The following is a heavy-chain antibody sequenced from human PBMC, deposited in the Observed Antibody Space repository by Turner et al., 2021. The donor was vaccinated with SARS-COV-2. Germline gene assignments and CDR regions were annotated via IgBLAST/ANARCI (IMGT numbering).Heavy chain of an antibody. Sequence: QVQLQQWGAGLLKPSVTLSLTCGVYGGSFSGYYWSWIRQPPGKGLEWIGEIYHSGSTNYNPSLKSRVTISVDTSKNQFSLKLSSVTAADTAVYYCARSWGGILTGYSFDPWGQGTLVTVSS. CDR1: GGSFSGYY. D-gene: IGHD3-9*01. CDR3: ARSWGGILTGYSFDP. CDR2: IYHSGST. J-gene: IGHJ5*02. V-gene: IGHV4-34*01.